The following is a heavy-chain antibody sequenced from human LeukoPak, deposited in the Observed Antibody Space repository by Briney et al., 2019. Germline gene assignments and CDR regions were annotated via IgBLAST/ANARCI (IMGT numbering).Heavy chain of an antibody. J-gene: IGHJ3*01. Sequence: GGSLRLSCVASGFTVSSNYMSWVRQAPGKGLVWVTRINSDASTTNYADSVKGRFTISRDNARSTLYLQMNSLRAEDTAVYYCVRDRPAKYFGASVDAFDLWGQGTMVTVSS. D-gene: IGHD2-15*01. V-gene: IGHV3-74*01. CDR3: VRDRPAKYFGASVDAFDL. CDR1: GFTVSSNY. CDR2: INSDASTT.